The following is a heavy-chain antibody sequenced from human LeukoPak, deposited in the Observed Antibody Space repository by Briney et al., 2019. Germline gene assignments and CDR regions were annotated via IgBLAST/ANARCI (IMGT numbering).Heavy chain of an antibody. J-gene: IGHJ3*02. CDR3: ARRDSRHAFDI. V-gene: IGHV1-69*13. CDR2: IIPIFGTA. Sequence: GASVKVSCKASGCTFSSYAISWVRQAPGQGLEWMGGIIPIFGTANYAQKFQGRVTITADESTSTAYMELSSLRSEDTAVYYCARRDSRHAFDIWGQGTMVTVSS. D-gene: IGHD2-21*01. CDR1: GCTFSSYA.